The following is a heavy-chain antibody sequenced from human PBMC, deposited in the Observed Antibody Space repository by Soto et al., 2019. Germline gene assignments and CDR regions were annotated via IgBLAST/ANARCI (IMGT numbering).Heavy chain of an antibody. CDR1: GFTFSRYG. CDR2: ISHDGSKK. J-gene: IGHJ4*02. CDR3: AKSPGMYYYDSSGYYHYDY. V-gene: IGHV3-30*18. Sequence: PGGSLRLSCAASGFTFSRYGIHWVRQAPGKGLEWMAVISHDGSKKYYADSVKGRFTISRDNSKNTLYLQMNSLRAEDTAVYYCAKSPGMYYYDSSGYYHYDYWGQGTLVTVS. D-gene: IGHD3-22*01.